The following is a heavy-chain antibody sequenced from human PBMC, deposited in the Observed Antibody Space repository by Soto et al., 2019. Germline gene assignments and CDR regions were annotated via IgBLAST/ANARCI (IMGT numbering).Heavy chain of an antibody. Sequence: LSLTCTVSGGSISSYYWSWIRQPAGKGLEWIGRIYTSGSTNYNPSLKSRVTMSVDTSKNQFSLKLSSVTAADTAVYYCAREEITGYSSSWYWTGQYYLDYWGQGTLVTVSS. J-gene: IGHJ4*02. D-gene: IGHD6-13*01. CDR1: GGSISSYY. V-gene: IGHV4-4*07. CDR3: AREEITGYSSSWYWTGQYYLDY. CDR2: IYTSGST.